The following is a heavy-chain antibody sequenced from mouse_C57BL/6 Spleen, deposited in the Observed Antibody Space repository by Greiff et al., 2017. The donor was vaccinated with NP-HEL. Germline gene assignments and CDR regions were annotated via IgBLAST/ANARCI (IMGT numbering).Heavy chain of an antibody. CDR1: GFTFNTYA. J-gene: IGHJ2*01. CDR2: IRSKSSNYAT. V-gene: IGHV10-3*01. CDR3: VRDGGNWYYFDY. D-gene: IGHD2-1*01. Sequence: EADGGLVQPKGSLKLSCAASGFTFNTYAMHWVRQAPGKGLEWVARIRSKSSNYATYYADSVKDRFTISRDDSQSMLYLQMNNLKTEDTAMYYCVRDGGNWYYFDYWGQGTTLTVSS.